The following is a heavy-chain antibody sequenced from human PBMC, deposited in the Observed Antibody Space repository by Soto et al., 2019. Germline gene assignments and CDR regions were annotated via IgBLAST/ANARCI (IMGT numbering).Heavy chain of an antibody. Sequence: KTSETLSLTCGVDGGSFSGYYWTWIRQTPGKGLEWIGEITHSGSTQYNTSLRSRLTISVDVSKNQFSLNLRSVTAADTAVYFCARGKIVAALAAGAMDVWGQGTTVTVSS. CDR1: GGSFSGYY. D-gene: IGHD2-15*01. V-gene: IGHV4-34*01. J-gene: IGHJ6*02. CDR3: ARGKIVAALAAGAMDV. CDR2: ITHSGST.